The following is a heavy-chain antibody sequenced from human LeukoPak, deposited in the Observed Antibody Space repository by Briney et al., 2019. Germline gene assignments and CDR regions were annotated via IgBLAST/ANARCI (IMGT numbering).Heavy chain of an antibody. J-gene: IGHJ4*02. CDR3: ARLNSGWYAGD. Sequence: SETLSLTCTVSGGSISGYYWSWIRQPPGKGLEWIGYIYYSGSANYNPSLKSRVTISVDTSKNQFSLKLSSVTAADTAVYYCARLNSGWYAGDWGQGTLVTVSS. D-gene: IGHD6-19*01. V-gene: IGHV4-59*08. CDR2: IYYSGSA. CDR1: GGSISGYY.